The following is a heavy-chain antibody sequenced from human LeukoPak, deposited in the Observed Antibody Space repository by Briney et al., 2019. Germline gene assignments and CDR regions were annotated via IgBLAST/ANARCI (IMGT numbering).Heavy chain of an antibody. Sequence: PGGSLRLSCAASGFTLSSYSMKWVRQAPGKGLEWVSSISSSSIYIYYADSVKGRFTISRDNAKNSLYLQMNSLRAEDTAVYYCAKGDSYYYTSGSYYFDNWGQETLVTVSS. CDR1: GFTLSSYS. J-gene: IGHJ4*02. V-gene: IGHV3-21*04. CDR3: AKGDSYYYTSGSYYFDN. D-gene: IGHD3-10*01. CDR2: ISSSSIYI.